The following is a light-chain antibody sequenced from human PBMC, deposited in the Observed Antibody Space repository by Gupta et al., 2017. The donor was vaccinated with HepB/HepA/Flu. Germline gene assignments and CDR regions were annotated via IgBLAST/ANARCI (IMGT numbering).Light chain of an antibody. CDR2: GAS. CDR1: QSVSTSF. J-gene: IGKJ2*01. Sequence: EIVLTQSPGTLSLSPGERATLSCRASQSVSTSFVAWYQQKPGQAPRLLIYGASSRATGIPDRFSGSGSGTDFALTISRLEPEDFAVYYCQHYGNSLYTFGQGTKLELK. V-gene: IGKV3-20*01. CDR3: QHYGNSLYT.